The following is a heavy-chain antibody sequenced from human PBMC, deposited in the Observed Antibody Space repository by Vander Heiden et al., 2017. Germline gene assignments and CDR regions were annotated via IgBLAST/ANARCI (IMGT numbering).Heavy chain of an antibody. J-gene: IGHJ3*02. Sequence: EVQLVESGGGLVKPGGSLRPACAATGFTFRSYSMIWVRQAPGKGLEWVASIGSSSSYISYADSVKGRFTISRDNAKNALYLQMNSLGAEDTAVYYCARGEVATIRAFDIWGQGTMVTVSS. V-gene: IGHV3-21*01. CDR3: ARGEVATIRAFDI. D-gene: IGHD5-12*01. CDR2: IGSSSSYI. CDR1: GFTFRSYS.